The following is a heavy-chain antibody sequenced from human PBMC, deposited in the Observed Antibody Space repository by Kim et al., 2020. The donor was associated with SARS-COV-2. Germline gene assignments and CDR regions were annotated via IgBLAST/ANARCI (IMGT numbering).Heavy chain of an antibody. CDR1: GGTFSSYA. D-gene: IGHD6-19*01. CDR2: IIPIFGTA. V-gene: IGHV1-69*05. J-gene: IGHJ3*02. CDR3: ARARHSSGWLPDAFDI. Sequence: SVKVSCKASGGTFSSYAISWVRQAPGQGLEWMGGIIPIFGTANYAQKFQGRVTITTDESTSTAYMELSSLRSEDTAVYYCARARHSSGWLPDAFDIWGQGTMVTVSS.